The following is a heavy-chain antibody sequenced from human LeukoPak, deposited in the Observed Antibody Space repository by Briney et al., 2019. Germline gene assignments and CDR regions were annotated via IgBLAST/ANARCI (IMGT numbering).Heavy chain of an antibody. D-gene: IGHD3-10*01. Sequence: GGSLRLSCAASGFNFNNYEMNWVRQAPGKGLEWVSYIGSSGSTINYADSVKGRFTISRDNAKNSLYLQMNSLRAEDTAVYYCAKDGGYGSGNYYPDYWGQGTLVTVSS. V-gene: IGHV3-48*03. J-gene: IGHJ4*02. CDR2: IGSSGSTI. CDR3: AKDGGYGSGNYYPDY. CDR1: GFNFNNYE.